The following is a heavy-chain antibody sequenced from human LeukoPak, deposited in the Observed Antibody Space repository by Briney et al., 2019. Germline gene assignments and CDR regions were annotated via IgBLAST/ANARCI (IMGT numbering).Heavy chain of an antibody. CDR3: AKDTKRITMIVVVNYAFDI. D-gene: IGHD3-22*01. CDR2: ISGSGGST. Sequence: GGSLRLSCAASGFTFSSYAMSWVRQAPGKGLEWVSAISGSGGSTYYADSVKGRFTISRDNSKNTLYLQMNSLRAEDTAVYYCAKDTKRITMIVVVNYAFDIWGQGTMATVSS. CDR1: GFTFSSYA. V-gene: IGHV3-23*01. J-gene: IGHJ3*02.